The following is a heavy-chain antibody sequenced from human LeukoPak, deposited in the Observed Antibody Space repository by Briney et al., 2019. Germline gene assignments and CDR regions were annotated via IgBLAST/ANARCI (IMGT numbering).Heavy chain of an antibody. D-gene: IGHD6-13*01. Sequence: GGSLRLSCAASGFTFSSYWMSWVRQAPGKGLEWVANIKQDGSEKYYVDSVKGRFTISRDNAKNSLYLQMNSLGAEDTAVYYCARWAAAGYWAYYFDYWGQGTLVTVSS. CDR1: GFTFSSYW. CDR2: IKQDGSEK. V-gene: IGHV3-7*01. CDR3: ARWAAAGYWAYYFDY. J-gene: IGHJ4*02.